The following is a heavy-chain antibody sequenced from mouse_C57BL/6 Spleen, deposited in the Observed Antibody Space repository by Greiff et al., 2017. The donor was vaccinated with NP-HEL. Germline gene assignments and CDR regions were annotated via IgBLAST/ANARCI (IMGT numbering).Heavy chain of an antibody. CDR3: ARDYYGSSPYAMDY. Sequence: VQLQQSGPGLVQPSQSLSITCTVSGFSLTSYGVHWVRQSPGKGLEWLGVIWSGGSTDYNAAFISSLSISKDNSTSQVFFKMNSLQADDTAIYYCARDYYGSSPYAMDYWGQGTSVTVSS. D-gene: IGHD1-1*01. J-gene: IGHJ4*01. CDR2: IWSGGST. CDR1: GFSLTSYG. V-gene: IGHV2-2*01.